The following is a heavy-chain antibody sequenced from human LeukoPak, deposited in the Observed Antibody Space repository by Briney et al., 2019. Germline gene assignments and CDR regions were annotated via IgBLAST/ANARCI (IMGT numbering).Heavy chain of an antibody. V-gene: IGHV1-46*01. CDR3: ATTVTTVYDAFDI. CDR1: GYTFTSYY. Sequence: GASVKVSCKASGYTFTSYYMHWVRQAPGQGLEWMGIINPSGGSTSYAQKFQGRVTMTRDMSTSTVYMELSSLRSEDTAVYYCATTVTTVYDAFDIWGQGTMVTVSS. J-gene: IGHJ3*02. CDR2: INPSGGST. D-gene: IGHD4-17*01.